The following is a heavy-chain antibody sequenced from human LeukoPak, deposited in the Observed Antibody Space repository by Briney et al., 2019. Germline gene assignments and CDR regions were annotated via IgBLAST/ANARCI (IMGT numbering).Heavy chain of an antibody. CDR3: ARREVYYDILTGRPPVGAFDI. CDR2: ICYSGST. CDR1: GGSISSYC. J-gene: IGHJ3*02. D-gene: IGHD3-9*01. V-gene: IGHV4-59*01. Sequence: PSETLSLTCTVSGGSISSYCWSWIRQPPGKGLEWIRYICYSGSTNYNPSLKSRVTISVDTSKNQFSLKLSSVTAADTAVYYCARREVYYDILTGRPPVGAFDIWGQGTMVTVSS.